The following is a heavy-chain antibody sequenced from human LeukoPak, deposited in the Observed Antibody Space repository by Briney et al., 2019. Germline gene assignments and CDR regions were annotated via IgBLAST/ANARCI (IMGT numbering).Heavy chain of an antibody. J-gene: IGHJ4*02. Sequence: GGSLRLSCAASGFTFSSYSMNWVRQAPGKGLEWVSYISSSSSTIYYADSVKGRFTISRDNAKNSLYLQMNSLRAEDTAVYYCARDQEMATITILMGGIDYWGQGTLVTVSS. CDR3: ARDQEMATITILMGGIDY. V-gene: IGHV3-48*01. CDR1: GFTFSSYS. CDR2: ISSSSSTI. D-gene: IGHD5-24*01.